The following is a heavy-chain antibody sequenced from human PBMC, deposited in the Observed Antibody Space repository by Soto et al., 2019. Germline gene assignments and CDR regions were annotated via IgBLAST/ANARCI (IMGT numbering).Heavy chain of an antibody. Sequence: SETLSLTCTVSGGSISSYYWSWIRQPPGKGLEWIGYIYYSGSTNYNPSLKSRVTISVDTSKNQFSLKLSSVTAADTAVYYCARRYGGTLDDWGQGSLVTVSS. D-gene: IGHD4-17*01. CDR3: ARRYGGTLDD. J-gene: IGHJ4*02. CDR2: IYYSGST. V-gene: IGHV4-59*08. CDR1: GGSISSYY.